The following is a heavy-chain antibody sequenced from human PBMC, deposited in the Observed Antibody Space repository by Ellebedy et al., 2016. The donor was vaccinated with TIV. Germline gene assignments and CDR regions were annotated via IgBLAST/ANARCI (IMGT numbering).Heavy chain of an antibody. Sequence: AASVKVSCKASGGTFSSYAISWVRQAPGQGLEWMGRIIPILGIANYAQKFQGRVTITADKSTSTAYMELSSLRSDDTAVYYCARVVWQLPVSYAFDIWGQGTMVTVSS. D-gene: IGHD2-15*01. CDR3: ARVVWQLPVSYAFDI. CDR2: IIPILGIA. CDR1: GGTFSSYA. J-gene: IGHJ3*02. V-gene: IGHV1-69*04.